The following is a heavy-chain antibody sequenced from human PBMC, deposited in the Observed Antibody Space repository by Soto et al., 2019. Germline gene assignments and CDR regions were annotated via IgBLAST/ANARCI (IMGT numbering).Heavy chain of an antibody. D-gene: IGHD2-21*02. V-gene: IGHV3-23*01. CDR1: AFTFSSYA. Sequence: GGSLRLSCAASAFTFSSYAMSWVRQAPGKGLEWVSAVSGSGDSTYYADSVKGRFTISRDNSKNTLYLQMNSLRAEDTAVYYCATGRASDCPGCTQDYWGQGTLVTVSS. CDR3: ATGRASDCPGCTQDY. CDR2: VSGSGDST. J-gene: IGHJ4*02.